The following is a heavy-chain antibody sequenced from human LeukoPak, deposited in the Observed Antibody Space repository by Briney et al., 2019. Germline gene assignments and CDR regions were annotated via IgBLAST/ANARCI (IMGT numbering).Heavy chain of an antibody. J-gene: IGHJ3*01. D-gene: IGHD1-26*01. Sequence: PGGSLRLSCAASGLTFSNYWMHWVRQAPGQGLEWVSLIYTDGRTTFYADSVQGRFTISRDNARNTLYLQMNSLRAGDTAVYYCASLSGSRGSAFDVWGQGTMVTVSP. CDR3: ASLSGSRGSAFDV. CDR2: IYTDGRTT. V-gene: IGHV3-74*01. CDR1: GLTFSNYW.